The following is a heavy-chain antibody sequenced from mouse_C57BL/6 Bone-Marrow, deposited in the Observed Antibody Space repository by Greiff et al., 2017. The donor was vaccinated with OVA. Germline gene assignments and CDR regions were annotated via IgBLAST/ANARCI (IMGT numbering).Heavy chain of an antibody. V-gene: IGHV5-17*01. Sequence: EVMLVESGGGLVKPGGSLKLSCAASGFTFSDYGMHWVRQAPEKGLEWVAYISSGSSTIYYADTVKGRFTISSDNAKNTLFLQMTSLRSEDTAMYYCARPLYYGSSYDYFDYWGQGTTLTVSS. CDR1: GFTFSDYG. CDR2: ISSGSSTI. J-gene: IGHJ2*01. CDR3: ARPLYYGSSYDYFDY. D-gene: IGHD1-1*01.